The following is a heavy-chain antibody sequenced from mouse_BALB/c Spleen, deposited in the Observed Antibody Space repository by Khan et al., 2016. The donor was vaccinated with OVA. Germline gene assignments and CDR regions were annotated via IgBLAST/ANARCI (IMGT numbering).Heavy chain of an antibody. V-gene: IGHV2-3*01. D-gene: IGHD2-2*01. J-gene: IGHJ3*01. CDR1: GLSLTNYG. CDR2: IWGDGST. Sequence: QVQLKQSGPGLVAPSQSLSITCTVSGLSLTNYGISWIRQPPGKGLEWLGVIWGDGSTNYHSALISRLSLNKDNSKSQVLLKLNSLQTDDTSTYSCAIIYYGYDLFTYWGQGNLVTVSA. CDR3: AIIYYGYDLFTY.